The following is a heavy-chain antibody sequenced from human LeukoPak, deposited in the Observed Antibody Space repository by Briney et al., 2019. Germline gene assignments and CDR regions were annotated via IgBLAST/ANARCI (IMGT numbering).Heavy chain of an antibody. V-gene: IGHV3-23*01. CDR2: ITPNADRA. J-gene: IGHJ1*01. Sequence: PGGSLRLSCAASGFTVSSNYMSWVRQAPGKGLEWVSFITPNADRASYADSVEGRFTISRDNPRNTLYMQMNSLRDEDTALYYCAIMHGYYDGSGYWVQWGQGTLVTVSP. D-gene: IGHD3-22*01. CDR3: AIMHGYYDGSGYWVQ. CDR1: GFTVSSNY.